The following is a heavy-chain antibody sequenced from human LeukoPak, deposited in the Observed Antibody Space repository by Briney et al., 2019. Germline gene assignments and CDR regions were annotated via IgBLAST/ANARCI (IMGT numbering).Heavy chain of an antibody. CDR3: ARDLSYDIVVVVAAPGGWFDP. Sequence: SETLSLTCTDSGGSISSYYWSWIRQPAGKGLEWIGRIYTSGSTNYNPSLKSRVTMSVDTSKNQFSLKLSSVTAADTAVYYCARDLSYDIVVVVAAPGGWFDPWGQGTLVTVSS. D-gene: IGHD2-15*01. J-gene: IGHJ5*02. V-gene: IGHV4-4*07. CDR2: IYTSGST. CDR1: GGSISSYY.